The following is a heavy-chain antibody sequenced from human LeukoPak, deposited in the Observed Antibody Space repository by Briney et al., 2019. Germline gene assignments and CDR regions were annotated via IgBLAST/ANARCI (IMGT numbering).Heavy chain of an antibody. CDR2: MNPNSGNT. CDR1: GYTFTSYD. V-gene: IGHV1-8*03. J-gene: IGHJ4*02. Sequence: GASVKVSCKASGYTFTSYDINWERQATGQGLEWMGWMNPNSGNTGYAQKFQGRVTITRNTSISTAYMGLSSLRSEDTAVYYCARGFSYSSSSLGYWGQGTLVTVSS. CDR3: ARGFSYSSSSLGY. D-gene: IGHD6-6*01.